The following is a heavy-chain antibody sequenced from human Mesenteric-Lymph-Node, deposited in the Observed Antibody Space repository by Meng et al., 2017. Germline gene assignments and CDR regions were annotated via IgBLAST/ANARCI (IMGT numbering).Heavy chain of an antibody. V-gene: IGHV3-23*01. CDR2: ITGDGAAT. D-gene: IGHD2-8*01. CDR3: AKGTLGHCTHPTCYPFDS. CDR1: GFTFTNYA. Sequence: GESLKISCAASGFTFTNYAMTWVRQAPGKGLECVTVITGDGAATAYADSVKGRFTISRDNSKNMLYLEMNSLGADDAAVYYCAKGTLGHCTHPTCYPFDSWGQGTLVTVSS. J-gene: IGHJ4*02.